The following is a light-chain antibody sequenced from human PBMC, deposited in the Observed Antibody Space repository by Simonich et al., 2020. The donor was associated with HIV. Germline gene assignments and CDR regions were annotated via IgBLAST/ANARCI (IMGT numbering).Light chain of an antibody. CDR3: MQGIHKT. V-gene: IGKV2-29*03. CDR2: EVA. Sequence: IVMTQTPLSLSVTPGQPASISCKSSQSLLYSDGKTYLYWDLQKPGQSPQLLIYEVASRVSGVPDRFSGSGSGTDFTLKINRVEAEDVGVYYCMQGIHKTFGQGTKVEIK. J-gene: IGKJ1*01. CDR1: QSLLYSDGKTY.